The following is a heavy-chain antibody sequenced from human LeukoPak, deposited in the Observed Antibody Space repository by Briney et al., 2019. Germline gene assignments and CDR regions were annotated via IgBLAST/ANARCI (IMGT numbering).Heavy chain of an antibody. V-gene: IGHV4-59*08. Sequence: SETLSLTCTVSGGSISSYYWSWIRQPPGKGLEWIGYIYYSGSTNYNPSLKSRVTISVDTSKNQFSLKLSSVTAADTAVYHCARQFGIAADYDYWGQGTLVTVSS. CDR3: ARQFGIAADYDY. CDR1: GGSISSYY. D-gene: IGHD6-13*01. J-gene: IGHJ4*02. CDR2: IYYSGST.